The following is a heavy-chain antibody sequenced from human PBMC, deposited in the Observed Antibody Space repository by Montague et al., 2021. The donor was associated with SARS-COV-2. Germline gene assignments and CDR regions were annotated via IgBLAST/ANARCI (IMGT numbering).Heavy chain of an antibody. Sequence: TVKVSCKVSGYTLTELSMHWVRQAPGKGLEWMGGFDPDDGETIYAQKFQGRVTMTEDTSTDTAYMELSSLRSEDTAVYYCATWYPRTGSLWFGELINWFDPWGQGTLVTVSS. D-gene: IGHD3-10*01. CDR3: ATWYPRTGSLWFGELINWFDP. V-gene: IGHV1-24*01. CDR2: FDPDDGET. J-gene: IGHJ5*02. CDR1: GYTLTELS.